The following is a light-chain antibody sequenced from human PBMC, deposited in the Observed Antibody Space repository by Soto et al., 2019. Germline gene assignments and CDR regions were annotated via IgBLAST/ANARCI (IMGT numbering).Light chain of an antibody. CDR1: QSVSNW. CDR2: DVS. CDR3: QQYDSYSWT. V-gene: IGKV1-5*01. Sequence: IRVTDCGSSLSASVGERVTITCRASQSVSNWLAWYQQKPGKAPKLLIYDVSSLESGVPSRFSGSGSGTEFILNISSLQPDDFATYYCQQYDSYSWTFDQGTKVDI. J-gene: IGKJ1*01.